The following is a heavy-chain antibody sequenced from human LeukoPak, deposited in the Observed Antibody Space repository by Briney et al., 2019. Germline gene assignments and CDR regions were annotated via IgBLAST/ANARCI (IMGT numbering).Heavy chain of an antibody. CDR3: AKRLQCRSGCDAFDI. J-gene: IGHJ3*02. Sequence: GGTLRLSCAASGFTFSSYGMSWVRQAPGKGLEWVSAISGSGGSTYYADSVKGRFTISRDNSKNTLYLQMNSLRAEDTAVYYCAKRLQCRSGCDAFDIWGQGTMVTVSS. CDR2: ISGSGGST. CDR1: GFTFSSYG. V-gene: IGHV3-23*01. D-gene: IGHD5-12*01.